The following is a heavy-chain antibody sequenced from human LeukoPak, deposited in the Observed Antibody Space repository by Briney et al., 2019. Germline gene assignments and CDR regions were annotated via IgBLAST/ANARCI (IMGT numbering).Heavy chain of an antibody. Sequence: SVKVSCKASGGTFSSYAISWVRQAPGQGLEWMGGIIPIFGTANYAQKFQGRVTITADESTSTAYMELSSLRSEDTAVYYCASRAPAIGIAAAAFYYYMDVWGKGTTVTVSS. CDR3: ASRAPAIGIAAAAFYYYMDV. J-gene: IGHJ6*03. D-gene: IGHD6-13*01. CDR1: GGTFSSYA. V-gene: IGHV1-69*01. CDR2: IIPIFGTA.